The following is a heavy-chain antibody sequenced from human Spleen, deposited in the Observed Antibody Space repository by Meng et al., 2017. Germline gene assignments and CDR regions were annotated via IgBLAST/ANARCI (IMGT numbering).Heavy chain of an antibody. CDR2: ISAYNGNT. Sequence: ASVTVSCKASGYSFTSYSVGWVRQAPGQGLEWMGWISAYNGNTNYAEKFQGRVTMTTDTSTSTGYMDLRNLMSADTAVYYCARLSSLNDYWGQGKLVTVSS. CDR3: ARLSSLNDY. D-gene: IGHD2-2*01. J-gene: IGHJ4*02. CDR1: GYSFTSYS. V-gene: IGHV1-18*01.